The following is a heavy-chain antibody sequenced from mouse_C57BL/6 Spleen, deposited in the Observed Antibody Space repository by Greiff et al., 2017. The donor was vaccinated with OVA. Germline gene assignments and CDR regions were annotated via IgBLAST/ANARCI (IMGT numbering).Heavy chain of an antibody. Sequence: VQLQQPGAELVRPGSSVKLSCKASGYTFTSYWMDWVKQRPGQGLEWIGNIYPSDSETHYNQKFKDKATLTVDKSSSTAYMQLSSLTSEDSAVYYCARDYYGEAYFDYWGQGTTLTVSS. CDR3: ARDYYGEAYFDY. J-gene: IGHJ2*01. V-gene: IGHV1-61*01. D-gene: IGHD1-1*01. CDR2: IYPSDSET. CDR1: GYTFTSYW.